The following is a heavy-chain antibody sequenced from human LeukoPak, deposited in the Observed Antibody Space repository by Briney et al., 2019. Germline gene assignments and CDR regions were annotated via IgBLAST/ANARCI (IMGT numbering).Heavy chain of an antibody. D-gene: IGHD3-10*01. V-gene: IGHV4-39*07. CDR3: ARDGSGSYLSRVY. CDR1: GGSISSSSYY. CDR2: IHYSGST. Sequence: SETLSLTCTVSGGSISSSSYYWGWIRQPPGKGLEWIGSIHYSGSTNYNPSLKSRVTISVDTSKNQFSLKLSSVTAADTAVYYCARDGSGSYLSRVYWGQGTLVTVSS. J-gene: IGHJ4*02.